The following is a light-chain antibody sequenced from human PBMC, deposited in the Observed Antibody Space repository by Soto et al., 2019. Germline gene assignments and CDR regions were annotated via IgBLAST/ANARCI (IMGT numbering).Light chain of an antibody. CDR2: GAS. V-gene: IGKV3-20*01. CDR3: QHYGRSPIT. Sequence: EIVLTQSPATLSLSPGERATLSCRASQSVGTFFAWYQQKPGQAPRLLISGASSRATGIPDRFSGSGSATDFTLTISRLEPEDFALYYCQHYGRSPITFGQGTRLEIK. CDR1: QSVGTF. J-gene: IGKJ5*01.